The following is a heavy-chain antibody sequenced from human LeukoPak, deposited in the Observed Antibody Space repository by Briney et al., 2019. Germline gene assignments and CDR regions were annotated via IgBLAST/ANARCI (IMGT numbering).Heavy chain of an antibody. Sequence: ASVKVSCKASGYTFTGYYMHWVRQAPGQGLEWMGRINPNSGGTNYAQKFQGRVTMTRDTSISTACMELSRLRSDDTAVYYCASYCSGGSCYPNRFDYWGQGTLVTVSS. V-gene: IGHV1-2*06. CDR1: GYTFTGYY. CDR3: ASYCSGGSCYPNRFDY. J-gene: IGHJ4*02. D-gene: IGHD2-15*01. CDR2: INPNSGGT.